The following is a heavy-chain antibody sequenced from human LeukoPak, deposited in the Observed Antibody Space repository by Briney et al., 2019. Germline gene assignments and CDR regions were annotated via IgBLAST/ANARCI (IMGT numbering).Heavy chain of an antibody. CDR3: ARGGSYSFDY. D-gene: IGHD1-26*01. CDR1: GDSVSSNNAA. V-gene: IGHV6-1*01. CDR2: TYYRSQWYN. Sequence: SQTLSLTCAISGDSVSSNNAAWNWIRQSPSRGLEWLGSTYYRSQWYNDYAASVISRITINPDTSRSQFSLQLNSVTPEDTALYYCARGGSYSFDYWGQGTLVTVSS. J-gene: IGHJ4*02.